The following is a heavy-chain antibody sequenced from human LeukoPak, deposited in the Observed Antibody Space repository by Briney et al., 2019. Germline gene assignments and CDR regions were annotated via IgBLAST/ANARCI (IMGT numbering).Heavy chain of an antibody. CDR3: ARDSRYYGDFVDY. V-gene: IGHV1-18*01. D-gene: IGHD4-17*01. CDR2: ISAFNGNT. J-gene: IGHJ4*02. Sequence: EASVNVSCKASGYTFTNYGVSWVRQAPGQGLEWMGWISAFNGNTNYAQNLQARVTMTTDTSTSTAYMELRSLRSDDTAVYYCARDSRYYGDFVDYWGQGTLVTVSS. CDR1: GYTFTNYG.